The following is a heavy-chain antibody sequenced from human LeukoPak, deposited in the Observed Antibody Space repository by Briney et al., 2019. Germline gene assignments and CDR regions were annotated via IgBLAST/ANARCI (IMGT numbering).Heavy chain of an antibody. V-gene: IGHV1-2*02. D-gene: IGHD3-9*01. CDR1: GYTFTGYY. Sequence: GASVNVSFKASGYTFTGYYMHWVRQAPGQGLEWMGWINPNSGGTNYAQKFHGRVTMTRDTSISTAYMELRRLRSDDTAVYYCARAPRRYGFDYWGQGTMVTVSS. CDR3: ARAPRRYGFDY. J-gene: IGHJ4*02. CDR2: INPNSGGT.